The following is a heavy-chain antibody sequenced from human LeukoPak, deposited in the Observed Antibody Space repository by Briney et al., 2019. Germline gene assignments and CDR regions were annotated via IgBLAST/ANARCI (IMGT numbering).Heavy chain of an antibody. J-gene: IGHJ4*02. CDR3: ARDLLGDIVATWEYKYYFDY. Sequence: PGGSLRLSCAASGFTFSSYSMNWVRQAPGKGLEWVSSISSSSSYIYYADSVKGRFTISRDNAKNSLYLQMNSLRAEDTAVYYCARDLLGDIVATWEYKYYFDYWGQGTLVTVSS. D-gene: IGHD5-12*01. CDR2: ISSSSSYI. V-gene: IGHV3-21*01. CDR1: GFTFSSYS.